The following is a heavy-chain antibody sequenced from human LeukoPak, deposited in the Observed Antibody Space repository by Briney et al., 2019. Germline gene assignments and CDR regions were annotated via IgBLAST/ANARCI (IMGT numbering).Heavy chain of an antibody. D-gene: IGHD5-18*01. J-gene: IGHJ3*02. CDR2: IYYSGST. CDR1: GGSISSYY. V-gene: IGHV4-59*01. CDR3: ARSGYSYGADAFDI. Sequence: SETLSLTCTVSGGSISSYYWSWIRQPPGKGLECIGYIYYSGSTDYNPSLKSRVTISVDTSKTQFSLKLSSVTAADTAVYYCARSGYSYGADAFDIWGQGTMVTVSS.